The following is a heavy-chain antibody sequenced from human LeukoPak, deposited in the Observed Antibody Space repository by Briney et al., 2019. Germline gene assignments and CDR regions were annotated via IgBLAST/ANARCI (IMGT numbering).Heavy chain of an antibody. CDR3: ARYYYDSSGPYYFDY. D-gene: IGHD3-22*01. V-gene: IGHV1-69*13. Sequence: SVNVSCKASGGTFSSYAISWVRQAPGQGLEWMGGIIPIFGTANYAQKFQGRVTITADESTSTAYMELSSLRSEDTAVYYCARYYYDSSGPYYFDYWGQGTLVTVSS. CDR2: IIPIFGTA. J-gene: IGHJ4*02. CDR1: GGTFSSYA.